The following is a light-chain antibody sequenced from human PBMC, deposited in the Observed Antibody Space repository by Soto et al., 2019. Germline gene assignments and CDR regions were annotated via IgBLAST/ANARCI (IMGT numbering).Light chain of an antibody. CDR2: AAS. V-gene: IGKV1-27*01. Sequence: DIQMTQSPSSLSASVGDRVTITCRASQGISRFLAWYQQKPGKVPKLLIYAASILQSGVPPRFSGSGFGTDFTLTISSLQPEDVATYYCQKYNTVPRTFGQGTKVE. CDR3: QKYNTVPRT. J-gene: IGKJ1*01. CDR1: QGISRF.